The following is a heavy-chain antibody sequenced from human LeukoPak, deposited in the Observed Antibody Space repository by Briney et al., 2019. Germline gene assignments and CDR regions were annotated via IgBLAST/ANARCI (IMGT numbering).Heavy chain of an antibody. D-gene: IGHD3-3*01. V-gene: IGHV4-39*01. CDR1: GGSISTSSYY. CDR2: IYYSGST. CDR3: ARHSGYDFWSGFHAFDF. Sequence: SETLSLTCTVSGGSISTSSYYWGWIRQPPGKGLEWIGSIYYSGSTHYSPSLKSRVTISVDTSKNQFSLKLSSVTIADTAVYHCARHSGYDFWSGFHAFDFWGQGTMVTVFS. J-gene: IGHJ3*01.